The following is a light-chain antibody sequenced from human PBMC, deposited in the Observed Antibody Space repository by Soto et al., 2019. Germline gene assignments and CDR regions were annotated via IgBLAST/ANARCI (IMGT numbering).Light chain of an antibody. J-gene: IGKJ3*01. Sequence: DIQMTQSPSTLSESVGDRVTITCRASQSISSWLAWYQQKPGKAPKLLIYKASSLESGVPSRFSGSGSGTEFTLTISSLQPDDFATYYCQQYNSYPFTFGPGTKVDIK. CDR3: QQYNSYPFT. V-gene: IGKV1-5*03. CDR2: KAS. CDR1: QSISSW.